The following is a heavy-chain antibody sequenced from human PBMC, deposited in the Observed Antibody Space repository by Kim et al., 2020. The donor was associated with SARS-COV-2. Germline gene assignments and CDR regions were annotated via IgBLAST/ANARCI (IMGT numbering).Heavy chain of an antibody. CDR2: T. D-gene: IGHD6-13*01. V-gene: IGHV4-30-2*01. Sequence: TSYNPSHKSRVTISVDRAKNQFSLKVSSVTAADTAVYYCARVTAAALFDYWGQGTLVTVSS. J-gene: IGHJ4*02. CDR3: ARVTAAALFDY.